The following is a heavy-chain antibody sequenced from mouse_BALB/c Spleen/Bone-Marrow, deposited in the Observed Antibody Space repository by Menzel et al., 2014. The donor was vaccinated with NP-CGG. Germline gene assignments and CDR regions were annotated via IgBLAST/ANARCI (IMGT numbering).Heavy chain of an antibody. Sequence: VKLVESGPGLVKPSQTVSLTCTVTGISITTGNYRWSWIRQFPGNKLEWIGYIYYSGTITYNPSLTSRTTITRDTSKNQFFLEMNSLTAEDTATYYCARDGGLRGYAMDYWGQGTSVTVSS. J-gene: IGHJ4*01. CDR1: GISITTGNYR. V-gene: IGHV3-5*02. CDR3: ARDGGLRGYAMDY. CDR2: IYYSGTI. D-gene: IGHD2-4*01.